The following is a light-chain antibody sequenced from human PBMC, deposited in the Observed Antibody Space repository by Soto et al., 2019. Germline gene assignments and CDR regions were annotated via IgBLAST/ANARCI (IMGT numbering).Light chain of an antibody. CDR3: CSYVGSSTFHVI. V-gene: IGLV2-23*01. J-gene: IGLJ2*01. Sequence: QSVLTQPASVSGSPGQSLTISCTGTSSDVGTYNLVSWYQQPPGKAPKLMIYDDSKRPSGVSNRFSGSKSGNTASLTISGLQAEDEADYYCCSYVGSSTFHVIFGGGTKVTVL. CDR2: DDS. CDR1: SSDVGTYNL.